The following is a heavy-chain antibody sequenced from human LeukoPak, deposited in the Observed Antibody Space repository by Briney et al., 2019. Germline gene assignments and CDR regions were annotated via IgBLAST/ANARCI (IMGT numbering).Heavy chain of an antibody. CDR2: INPSGGST. D-gene: IGHD2-15*01. CDR3: ARGPVVVVVAATVDY. J-gene: IGHJ4*02. V-gene: IGHV1-46*01. Sequence: GASVKVSCKASGYTFTSYYMHWVRQAPGQGLEWMGIINPSGGSTSYAQKFQGRVTMTRDTSTSTAYMELSSLRSEDTAVYYCARGPVVVVVAATVDYWGQGTLVTVSS. CDR1: GYTFTSYY.